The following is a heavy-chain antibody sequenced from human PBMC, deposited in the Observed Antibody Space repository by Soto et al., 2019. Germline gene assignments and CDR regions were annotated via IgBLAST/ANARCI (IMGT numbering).Heavy chain of an antibody. J-gene: IGHJ6*02. CDR3: TGEYRITGTNTHISDYYYGMDV. CDR1: GFTFSSYW. V-gene: IGHV3-74*01. CDR2: INSDGSST. Sequence: EVQLVESGGGLVQPGGSLRLSCAASGFTFSSYWMHWVRQAPGKGLVWVSRINSDGSSTSYADSVKGRFTISRDNAKNTLYLQMNSLRAEDTAVYYCTGEYRITGTNTHISDYYYGMDVWGQGTTVTVSS. D-gene: IGHD1-7*01.